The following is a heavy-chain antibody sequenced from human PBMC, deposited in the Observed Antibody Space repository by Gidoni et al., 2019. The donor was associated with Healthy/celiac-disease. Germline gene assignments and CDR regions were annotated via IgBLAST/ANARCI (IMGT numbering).Heavy chain of an antibody. CDR3: ARVFRDGGWTD. J-gene: IGHJ4*02. Sequence: EVQLVESGGGLVQPGGSLRLSWGASGFTFSSYERIWVRQAPGEGLKWVSYIGSSGSTIYYAASVKGRFTLSRDNAKNSLYLQMNSLRAEDTAVSYCARVFRDGGWTDWGQGTLVTVSS. CDR2: IGSSGSTI. D-gene: IGHD6-19*01. V-gene: IGHV3-48*03. CDR1: GFTFSSYE.